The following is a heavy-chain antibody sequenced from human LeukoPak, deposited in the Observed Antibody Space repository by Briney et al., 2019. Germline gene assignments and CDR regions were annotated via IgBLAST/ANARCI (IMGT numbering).Heavy chain of an antibody. J-gene: IGHJ4*02. CDR2: IRYDGSNK. V-gene: IGHV3-30*02. Sequence: SGGSLRLSCAASGFTFSSYGMHGVRQAPGKGLEWVAFIRYDGSNKYYADSVKGRFTISRDNSKNTLYLQMKSLRAEDTAVYYCAFPGGSGWSFDYWGQGTLVTVSS. CDR3: AFPGGSGWSFDY. D-gene: IGHD6-19*01. CDR1: GFTFSSYG.